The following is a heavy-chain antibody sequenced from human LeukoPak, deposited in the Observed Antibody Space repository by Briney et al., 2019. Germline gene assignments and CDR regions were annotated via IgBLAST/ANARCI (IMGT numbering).Heavy chain of an antibody. J-gene: IGHJ4*02. CDR2: ITSGFTP. D-gene: IGHD1-26*01. CDR3: AKDYSDSRVGDVFFEY. CDR1: GLTFSNYA. V-gene: IGHV3-23*01. Sequence: PGGSLRLSCAASGLTFSNYAMSWFRQAPGKGLEWVSGITSGFTPHYADSVKGRFTISRDNSKNTFHLQMNSLRAEDTAVYYCAKDYSDSRVGDVFFEYWGQGTLVTDSS.